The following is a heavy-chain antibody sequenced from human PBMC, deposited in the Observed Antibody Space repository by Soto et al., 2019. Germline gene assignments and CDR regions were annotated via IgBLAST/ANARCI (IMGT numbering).Heavy chain of an antibody. CDR3: ARASYCGGDCSSAFDI. CDR1: GGTFSSYA. Sequence: QVQLVQSGAEVRKPGSSVKVSCKASGGTFSSYAISWVRQASGQGLEWMGGIIPIFGTANYAQKFQGRVTITADESTSTAYMELSSLRSEDTAVYYCARASYCGGDCSSAFDIWGQGTMVTVSS. D-gene: IGHD2-21*02. CDR2: IIPIFGTA. J-gene: IGHJ3*02. V-gene: IGHV1-69*01.